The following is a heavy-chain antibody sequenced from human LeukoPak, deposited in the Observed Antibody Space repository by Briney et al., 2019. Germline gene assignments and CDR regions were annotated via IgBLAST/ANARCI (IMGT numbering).Heavy chain of an antibody. D-gene: IGHD1-26*01. CDR3: ARDLLGWELHYFDY. CDR2: ISTSSSYI. CDR1: GFTFSSYG. V-gene: IGHV3-21*01. J-gene: IGHJ4*02. Sequence: GGSLRLSCAASGFTFSSYGMHWVRQAPGKGLEWVSCISTSSSYIYYADSVKGRFSISRDNAKNSLYLQMNSLRAEDTAVYYCARDLLGWELHYFDYWGQGTLVTVSS.